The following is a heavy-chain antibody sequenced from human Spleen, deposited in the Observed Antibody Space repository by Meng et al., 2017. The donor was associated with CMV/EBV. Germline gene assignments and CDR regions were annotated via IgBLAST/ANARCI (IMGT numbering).Heavy chain of an antibody. Sequence: TCTVSGGSITTNNKWWGWVRQHPGKGLEWIGEISHSGDTNHNPSLKSRVTILMDRSKNHCSLELSSVTAADTAVYYCAKETSYDSSGYYYWGQGILVTVS. CDR3: AKETSYDSSGYYY. V-gene: IGHV4-4*02. J-gene: IGHJ4*02. CDR1: GGSITTNNKW. D-gene: IGHD3-22*01. CDR2: ISHSGDT.